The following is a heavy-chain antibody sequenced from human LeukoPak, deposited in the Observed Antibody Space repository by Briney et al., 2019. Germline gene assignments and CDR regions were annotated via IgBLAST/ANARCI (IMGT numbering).Heavy chain of an antibody. J-gene: IGHJ4*02. CDR1: GVSISSYY. CDR3: ASRKWDGDYDY. V-gene: IGHV4-59*08. Sequence: SETLSLTCAVSGVSISSYYWSWIRQPPGKGLEWIGYISYSGSTKYNPSLKGRVTISVDTSKSHFSLKLNSVTAADTAVYYCASRKWDGDYDYWGQGTLVAVSS. D-gene: IGHD4-17*01. CDR2: ISYSGST.